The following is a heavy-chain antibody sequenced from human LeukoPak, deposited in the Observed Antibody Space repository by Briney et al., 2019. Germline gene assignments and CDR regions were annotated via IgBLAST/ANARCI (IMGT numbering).Heavy chain of an antibody. CDR3: AREASGSGYSGIDY. CDR1: GGSFSGYY. CDR2: INHSGST. D-gene: IGHD3-22*01. Sequence: SETLSLTCAVYGGSFSGYYWSWIRQPPGKGLEWIGEINHSGSTNYNPSLKSRVTISVDTSKNQFSLKLSSVTAADTAVYYCAREASGSGYSGIDYWGRGILVTVSS. J-gene: IGHJ4*02. V-gene: IGHV4-34*01.